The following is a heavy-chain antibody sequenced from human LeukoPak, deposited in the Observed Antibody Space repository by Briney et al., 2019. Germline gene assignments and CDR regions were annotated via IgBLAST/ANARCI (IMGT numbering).Heavy chain of an antibody. Sequence: SETLSLTCTVSGGSISSNDYFWGWIRQPPGKGLEWIGSVFYTGSTSYNPSLKSRVTISVDTSKNQFSLKLSSVTAADTAVYYCAREDMVRGVIMGGWFDPWGQGTLVTVSS. J-gene: IGHJ5*02. CDR3: AREDMVRGVIMGGWFDP. CDR1: GGSISSNDYF. D-gene: IGHD3-10*01. CDR2: VFYTGST. V-gene: IGHV4-39*07.